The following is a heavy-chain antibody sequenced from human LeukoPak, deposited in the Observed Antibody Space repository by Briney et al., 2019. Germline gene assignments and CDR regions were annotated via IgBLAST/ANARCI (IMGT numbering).Heavy chain of an antibody. V-gene: IGHV4-34*01. CDR2: INHSGST. D-gene: IGHD6-13*01. J-gene: IGHJ4*02. CDR1: GGSFSGYY. CDR3: ARAEGSS. Sequence: SETLSLTCAVYGGSFSGYYWSWIRQPPGKGLEWIGEINHSGSTNYNPSLKSRVTISVDTSKNQFSLKLSSVTAADTAVYYCARAEGSSWGQGTLVTVS.